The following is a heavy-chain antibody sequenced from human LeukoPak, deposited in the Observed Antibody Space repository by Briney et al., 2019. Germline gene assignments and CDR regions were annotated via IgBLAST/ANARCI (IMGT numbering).Heavy chain of an antibody. CDR1: GGSISSYY. Sequence: PSETLSLTCTVSGGSISSYYWSWIRQPPGKGLEWIGYIYYSGSTNYNPSLKSRVTISVDTSKNQFSLELSSATAADTAVYYCARGVVTGTQELWGQGTLVTVSS. V-gene: IGHV4-59*01. CDR3: ARGVVTGTQEL. CDR2: IYYSGST. J-gene: IGHJ4*02. D-gene: IGHD1-7*01.